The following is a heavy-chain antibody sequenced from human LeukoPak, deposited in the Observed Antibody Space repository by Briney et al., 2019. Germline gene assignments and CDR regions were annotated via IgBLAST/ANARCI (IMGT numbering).Heavy chain of an antibody. J-gene: IGHJ6*02. CDR1: GGSFTDYF. D-gene: IGHD2-15*01. CDR3: ARDCTAKILMVHTTTSGTDA. V-gene: IGHV4-34*01. Sequence: SETLSLTCDVFGGSFTDYFWTWIRQSPGKGLEWIGEINNYTGNTNYNPSLNSRVSISLETSKNQFSLELRSVTAADTAVYYCARDCTAKILMVHTTTSGTDAWGQRTTVTASS. CDR2: INNYTGNT.